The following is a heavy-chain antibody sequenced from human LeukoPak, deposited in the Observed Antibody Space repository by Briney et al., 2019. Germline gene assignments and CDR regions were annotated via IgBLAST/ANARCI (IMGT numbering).Heavy chain of an antibody. D-gene: IGHD2-2*01. CDR1: GYSIGSGYY. Sequence: SETLSLTXTVSGYSIGSGYYWGWIRQPPGKGLEWIGSIYHSGSTYYNPSLKSRVTISVDTSKNQFSLKLSSVTAADTAVYYCARVVGSSTSSNWFDPWGQGTLVTVSS. J-gene: IGHJ5*02. CDR2: IYHSGST. V-gene: IGHV4-38-2*02. CDR3: ARVVGSSTSSNWFDP.